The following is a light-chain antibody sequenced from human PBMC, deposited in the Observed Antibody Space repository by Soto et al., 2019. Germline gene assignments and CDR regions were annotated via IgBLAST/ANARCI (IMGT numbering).Light chain of an antibody. J-gene: IGKJ4*01. CDR1: QSVLYSSNNKNY. CDR2: WAS. Sequence: DMVRAYSPYSLAVSLSERATINCKSSQSVLYSSNNKNYLAWYQQKPGQPPKLLIYWASTRESGVPDRFSGSGSGTDFTLTISSLQAEDVAVYYCQQYYSTPLTFAGGTKVAIK. CDR3: QQYYSTPLT. V-gene: IGKV4-1*01.